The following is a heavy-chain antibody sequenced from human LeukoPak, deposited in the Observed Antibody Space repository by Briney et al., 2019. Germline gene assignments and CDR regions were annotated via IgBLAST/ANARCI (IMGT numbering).Heavy chain of an antibody. V-gene: IGHV4-39*07. Sequence: SETLSLTCTVSGGSISSSSYYWGWIRQPPGKGLEWIGSIYYSGSTYYNPSLKSRVTISVDTSKNQFSLKLSSVTAADTAVYYCTGSGSYYNVLDYWGQGTLVTVSS. J-gene: IGHJ4*02. D-gene: IGHD3-10*01. CDR3: TGSGSYYNVLDY. CDR1: GGSISSSSYY. CDR2: IYYSGST.